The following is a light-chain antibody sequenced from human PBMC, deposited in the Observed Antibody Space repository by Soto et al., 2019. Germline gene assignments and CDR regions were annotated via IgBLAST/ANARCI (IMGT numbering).Light chain of an antibody. Sequence: DIQMNQSPSSVSASVGDRVTITCRASQDIHTWLAWYQQKPGKAPNLLIYGASTLQSGVPSRFSASGSGRDFTLTISSLQPEDFATYDCQQANSFPFAFGPGTKVDFK. CDR1: QDIHTW. V-gene: IGKV1-12*02. CDR3: QQANSFPFA. J-gene: IGKJ3*01. CDR2: GAS.